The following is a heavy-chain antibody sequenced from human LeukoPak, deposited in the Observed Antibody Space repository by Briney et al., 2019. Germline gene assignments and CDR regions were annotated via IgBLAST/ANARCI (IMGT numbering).Heavy chain of an antibody. Sequence: GASVKVSCKASGYTFTSYGISWVRQAPGQGLEWMGWISAYNGNTNYAQKLQGRVTMTTDTSTSTAYMELRSLRSDDTAVYYCERGLDYYDSSGYYSPPDYWGQGTLVTVSS. V-gene: IGHV1-18*01. CDR2: ISAYNGNT. J-gene: IGHJ4*02. CDR1: GYTFTSYG. CDR3: ERGLDYYDSSGYYSPPDY. D-gene: IGHD3-22*01.